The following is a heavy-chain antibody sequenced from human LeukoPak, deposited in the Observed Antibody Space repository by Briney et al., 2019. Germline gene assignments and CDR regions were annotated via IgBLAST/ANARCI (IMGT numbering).Heavy chain of an antibody. CDR1: EFTFSSYA. V-gene: IGHV3-30*04. D-gene: IGHD3-10*02. J-gene: IGHJ6*04. CDR3: AELGITMIGGV. CDR2: ISYDGSNK. Sequence: GGSLRLSCAASEFTFSSYAMHWVRQAPGKGLEWVAVISYDGSNKYYADSVKGRFTISRDNAKNSLYLQMNSLRAEDTAVYYCAELGITMIGGVWGKGTTVTISS.